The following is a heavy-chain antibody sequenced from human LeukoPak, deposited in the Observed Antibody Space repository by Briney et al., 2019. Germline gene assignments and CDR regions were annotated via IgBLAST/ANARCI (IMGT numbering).Heavy chain of an antibody. Sequence: GASVKVSCKASGYTFTSYDINWVRQATGQGLEWMGWMNPNSGNTGYAQKLQGRVTMTTDTSTSTAYMELRSLRSDDTAVYYCAGEGGDVFDIWGQGTMVTVSS. J-gene: IGHJ3*02. CDR3: AGEGGDVFDI. CDR2: MNPNSGNT. V-gene: IGHV1-8*02. D-gene: IGHD1-26*01. CDR1: GYTFTSYD.